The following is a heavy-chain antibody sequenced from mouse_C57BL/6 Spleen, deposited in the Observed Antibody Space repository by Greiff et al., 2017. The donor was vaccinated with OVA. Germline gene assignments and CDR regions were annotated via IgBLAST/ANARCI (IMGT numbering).Heavy chain of an antibody. CDR2: IWRGGST. V-gene: IGHV2-5*01. J-gene: IGHJ4*01. CDR1: GFSLTSYG. CDR3: AKNGAQAKAMDY. D-gene: IGHD3-2*02. Sequence: VQGVESGPGLVQPSQSLSITCTVSGFSLTSYGVHWVRQSPGKGLEWLGVIWRGGSTDYNAAFMSRLSITKDNSKSQVFFKMNSLQADDTAIYYCAKNGAQAKAMDYWGQGTSVTVSS.